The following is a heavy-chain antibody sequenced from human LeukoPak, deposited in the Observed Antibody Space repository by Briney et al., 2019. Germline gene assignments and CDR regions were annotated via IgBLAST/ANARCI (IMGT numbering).Heavy chain of an antibody. D-gene: IGHD3-10*01. J-gene: IGHJ3*02. Sequence: ASVTVSFKASGYTFTAYYMHWVRQAPGQGLEWMGWINPNSGGTNYAQKFQGRVTVTRDTSISTAYMELSRLRSDDTAVYYCARGQEYAFDIWGQGTMVTVSS. CDR3: ARGQEYAFDI. CDR2: INPNSGGT. CDR1: GYTFTAYY. V-gene: IGHV1-2*02.